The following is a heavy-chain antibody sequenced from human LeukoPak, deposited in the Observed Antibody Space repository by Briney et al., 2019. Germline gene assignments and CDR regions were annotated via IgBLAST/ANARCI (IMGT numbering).Heavy chain of an antibody. D-gene: IGHD3-22*01. J-gene: IGHJ3*02. V-gene: IGHV3-11*01. Sequence: GGSLRLSCAASGFTFSDFYMSWIRQAPGKGLEWISCISNSGSTIYYADSVKGRLTISRDNAKNSLYLQMSSLRAEDTAVYYCAKKRYLFTNYYDGQRSAFDIWGQGTMVTVSS. CDR3: AKKRYLFTNYYDGQRSAFDI. CDR2: ISNSGSTI. CDR1: GFTFSDFY.